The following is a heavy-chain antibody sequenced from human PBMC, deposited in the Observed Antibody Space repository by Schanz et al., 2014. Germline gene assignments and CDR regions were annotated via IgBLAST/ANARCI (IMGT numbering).Heavy chain of an antibody. J-gene: IGHJ4*01. V-gene: IGHV1-46*03. Sequence: HVQLLQSGAEVKKPGASMKVSCKASGYTFTTYYMLWVRQAPGQGLEWMGIINPSGGSTRYGQKFQSRIPVTTETSTSAEYSEVNSLRTDVTVVYYCGRIISHSSIDICGQGTQITVSS. CDR3: GRIISHSSIDI. CDR2: INPSGGST. CDR1: GYTFTTYY. D-gene: IGHD6-6*01.